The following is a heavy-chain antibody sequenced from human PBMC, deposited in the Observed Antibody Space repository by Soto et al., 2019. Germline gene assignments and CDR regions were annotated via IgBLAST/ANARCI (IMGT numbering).Heavy chain of an antibody. CDR1: GGSISSGGYS. V-gene: IGHV4-30-2*01. J-gene: IGHJ5*02. CDR3: ATQEVGGSYVYTFDP. D-gene: IGHD1-26*01. CDR2: MYHSGST. Sequence: SLTCAVSGGSISSGGYSWSWIRQPPGKGLEWIGYMYHSGSTYYNPSLKSRVTISIDTSKNHFSLKLSSVTAADTAVYYCATQEVGGSYVYTFDPWGQGTLVTVSS.